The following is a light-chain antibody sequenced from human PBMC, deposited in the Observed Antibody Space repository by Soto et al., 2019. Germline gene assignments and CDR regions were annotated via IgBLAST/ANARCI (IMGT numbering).Light chain of an antibody. CDR1: SSNIGAGYD. Sequence: QSVLTQPPSVSGAPGQRVTISCTGSSSNIGAGYDVHWYQQLPGTAPKLLIYGNSNRPSGVPDRFSGSKSGTSASLAITGLQAEYEADYYCQSYDSRLSARVFGGGTQLTVL. V-gene: IGLV1-40*01. J-gene: IGLJ3*02. CDR2: GNS. CDR3: QSYDSRLSARV.